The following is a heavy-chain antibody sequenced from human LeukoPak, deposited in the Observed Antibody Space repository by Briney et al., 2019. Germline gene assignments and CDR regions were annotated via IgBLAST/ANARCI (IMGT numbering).Heavy chain of an antibody. CDR2: IRYDGSNK. Sequence: GGSQRPSCAPSGFTFSSYGMHWVRQAPGKGLKWVAFIRYDGSNKDYADSVKGRFTISRDNSKNTLYLQMNSLRAEDTAVYYCAKEKLNNWNDEDYWGQGTLVTVSS. D-gene: IGHD1-1*01. J-gene: IGHJ4*02. V-gene: IGHV3-30*02. CDR1: GFTFSSYG. CDR3: AKEKLNNWNDEDY.